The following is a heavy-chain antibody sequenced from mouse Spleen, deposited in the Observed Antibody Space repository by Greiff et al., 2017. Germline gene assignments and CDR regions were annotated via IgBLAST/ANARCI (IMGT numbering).Heavy chain of an antibody. J-gene: IGHJ3*01. CDR1: GYTFTDYN. Sequence: VQLQQSGPELVKPGASVKIPCKASGYTFTDYNMDWVKQSHGKSLEWIGDINPNNGGTIYNQKFKGKATLTVDKSSSTAYMELRSLTSEDTAVYYCARGTIYYDYDDWFAYWGQGTLVTVSA. CDR3: ARGTIYYDYDDWFAY. D-gene: IGHD2-4*01. CDR2: INPNNGGT. V-gene: IGHV1-18*01.